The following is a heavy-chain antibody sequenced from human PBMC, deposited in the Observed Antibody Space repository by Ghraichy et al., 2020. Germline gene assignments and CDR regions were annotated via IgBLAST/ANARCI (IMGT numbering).Heavy chain of an antibody. CDR3: GRDGSSSWSYYYYGMDV. CDR2: IWYDGSNK. Sequence: GGSLRLSCAASGFTFSSYGMHWVRQAPGKGLEWVAVIWYDGSNKYYADSVKGRFTISRDNSKNTLYLQMNSLRAEDTAVYYCGRDGSSSWSYYYYGMDVWGQGTTVTVSS. J-gene: IGHJ6*02. V-gene: IGHV3-33*01. D-gene: IGHD6-13*01. CDR1: GFTFSSYG.